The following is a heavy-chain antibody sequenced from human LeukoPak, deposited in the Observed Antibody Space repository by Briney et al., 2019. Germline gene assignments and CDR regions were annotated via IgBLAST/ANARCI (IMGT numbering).Heavy chain of an antibody. CDR1: GFSLSTPGVG. V-gene: IGHV2-5*02. Sequence: SGPTLVKPTQTLTLTCTFSGFSLSTPGVGVGWIRQPPGKALEWLALIYWDDDKRYSPSLKSRLTITKDTSKNQVVLTMTNMDPVDTATYYCTHSVLLYFGVVGAFDIWGQGTMVTVSS. J-gene: IGHJ3*02. CDR2: IYWDDDK. D-gene: IGHD3-10*01. CDR3: THSVLLYFGVVGAFDI.